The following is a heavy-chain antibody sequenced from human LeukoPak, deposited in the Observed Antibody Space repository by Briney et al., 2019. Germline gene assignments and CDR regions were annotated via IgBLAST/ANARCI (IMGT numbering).Heavy chain of an antibody. J-gene: IGHJ6*03. CDR3: ARSAKYYYYYYMDV. CDR2: MNPNSGNT. V-gene: IGHV1-8*01. CDR1: GYTFTSYD. Sequence: EASVKVSXKASGYTFTSYDINWVRQATGQGLEWMGWMNPNSGNTGYAQKFQGRVTMTRNTSISTAYMELSSLRSEDTAVYYCARSAKYYYYYYMDVWGKGTTVTVSS.